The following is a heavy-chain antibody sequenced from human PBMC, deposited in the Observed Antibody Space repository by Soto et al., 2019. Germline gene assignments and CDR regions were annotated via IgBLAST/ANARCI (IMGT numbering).Heavy chain of an antibody. D-gene: IGHD6-13*01. V-gene: IGHV4-34*01. Sequence: SETLSLTCAVYGGSFSGYYWSWIRQPPGKGLEWIGEINHSGSTNYNPSLKSRVTISVDTSKNQFSLKLSSVTAADTAVYYCARGESSWSTYYFDYWGQGTLVTVS. CDR1: GGSFSGYY. CDR3: ARGESSWSTYYFDY. J-gene: IGHJ4*02. CDR2: INHSGST.